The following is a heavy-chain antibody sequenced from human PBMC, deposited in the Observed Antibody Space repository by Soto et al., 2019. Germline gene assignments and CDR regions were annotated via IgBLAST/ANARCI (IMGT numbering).Heavy chain of an antibody. CDR3: AREDNYYGSGSYYLPLDY. CDR1: GYTFTSYD. V-gene: IGHV1-3*01. CDR2: INAGNGNT. Sequence: ASVKVSCKASGYTFTSYDMHWVRQAPGQRLEWMGWINAGNGNTKYSQKFQGRVTITRDTSISTAYMELSRLRSDDTAVYYCAREDNYYGSGSYYLPLDYWGQGTLVTVSS. D-gene: IGHD3-10*01. J-gene: IGHJ4*02.